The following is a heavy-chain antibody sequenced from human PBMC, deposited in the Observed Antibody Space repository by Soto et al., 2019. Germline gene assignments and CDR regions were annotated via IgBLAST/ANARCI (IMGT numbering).Heavy chain of an antibody. CDR3: ARHEARGGRYYYYGMDV. Sequence: SETLSLTCAVAGGYISGGYYSWSWIRQPPGKGLEWIGFIYNSGSTYYNPSLKSRVTISVDTSKNQFSLKLSSVTAADTAVYYCARHEARGGRYYYYGMDVWGQGTTVTAAS. CDR1: GGYISGGYYS. D-gene: IGHD3-10*01. CDR2: IYNSGST. V-gene: IGHV4-30-2*03. J-gene: IGHJ6*02.